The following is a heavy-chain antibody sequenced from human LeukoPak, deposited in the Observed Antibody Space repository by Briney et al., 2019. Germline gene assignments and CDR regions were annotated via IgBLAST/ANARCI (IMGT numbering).Heavy chain of an antibody. D-gene: IGHD2-2*01. Sequence: PGRSLRLSCTASGFTFGDYAMSWVRQAPGKGLEWVGFIRSKAYGGTTEYAASVKGRFTISRDNSKNTLYLQMNSLTAEDTAVYYCAKKGHCRSTTCFNTNAFYIWGQGTLVTVSS. CDR2: IRSKAYGGTT. CDR1: GFTFGDYA. V-gene: IGHV3-49*04. CDR3: AKKGHCRSTTCFNTNAFYI. J-gene: IGHJ3*02.